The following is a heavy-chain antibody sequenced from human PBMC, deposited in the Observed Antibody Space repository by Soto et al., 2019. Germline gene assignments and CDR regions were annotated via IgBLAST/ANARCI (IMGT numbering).Heavy chain of an antibody. Sequence: SETLSLTCTVSGDSISSNYWSWIRQPPGERLEWIGYIYNSGSTNYNPSLNSRATMSVDTSKNQFSLKVRSVTAADTAVYYCVRGETWHLGDYWGKGTLVTVSS. CDR3: VRGETWHLGDY. CDR2: IYNSGST. V-gene: IGHV4-59*01. CDR1: GDSISSNY. D-gene: IGHD3-16*01. J-gene: IGHJ4*02.